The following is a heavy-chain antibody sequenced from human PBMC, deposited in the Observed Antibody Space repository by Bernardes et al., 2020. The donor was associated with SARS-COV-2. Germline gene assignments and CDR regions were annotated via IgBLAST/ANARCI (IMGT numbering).Heavy chain of an antibody. Sequence: GGSLRLSCAASGFTFSNYAMGWVRQAPGKGLEWVASISGSGGSTYHADSVKGRFTISRDNSKNTLYLQMNSLRAEDTAVYYCARSAFISGQNYFFDYWDQGSLVTVSS. CDR2: ISGSGGST. J-gene: IGHJ4*02. CDR3: ARSAFISGQNYFFDY. V-gene: IGHV3-23*01. CDR1: GFTFSNYA. D-gene: IGHD3-3*02.